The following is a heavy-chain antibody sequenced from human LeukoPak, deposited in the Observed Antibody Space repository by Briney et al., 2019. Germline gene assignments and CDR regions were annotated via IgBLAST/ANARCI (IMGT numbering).Heavy chain of an antibody. Sequence: SETLSLSCTVTGDFITTYYWSWIRQPPGKELEWIGYVYYSGSTEYNPSLRSRVTISLEMSKHQFSLNLTSVTAADTAVYYCASNTGTVFDYWGQGALVTVSS. CDR2: VYYSGST. J-gene: IGHJ4*02. CDR3: ASNTGTVFDY. D-gene: IGHD7-27*01. CDR1: GDFITTYY. V-gene: IGHV4-59*01.